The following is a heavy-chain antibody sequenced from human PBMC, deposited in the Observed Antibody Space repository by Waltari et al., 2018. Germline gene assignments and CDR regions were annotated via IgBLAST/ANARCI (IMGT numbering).Heavy chain of an antibody. CDR3: ARYYGNGEGWLDP. J-gene: IGHJ5*02. V-gene: IGHV4-39*07. D-gene: IGHD3-3*01. CDR2: ISYSGTT. Sequence: QLQLQESGPGLVKPSETLSLTCTVSGGSISSGSYYWGWIRQPPGKGLESIGYISYSGTTYYKVSLKSRVTMSVDTSRDQYSLSLRSVAAADMAVDYCARYYGNGEGWLDPWGQGTLVTVSS. CDR1: GGSISSGSYY.